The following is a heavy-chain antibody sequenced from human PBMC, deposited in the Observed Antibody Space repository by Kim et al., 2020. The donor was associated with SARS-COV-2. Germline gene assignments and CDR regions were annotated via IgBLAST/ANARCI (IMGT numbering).Heavy chain of an antibody. CDR3: ARDQYYDFWSGPMTVYYYHGMDV. V-gene: IGHV1-46*01. CDR2: INPSGGST. D-gene: IGHD3-3*01. Sequence: ASVKVSCKASGYTFTSYYMHWVRQAPGQGLEWMGIINPSGGSTSYAQKFQGRVTMTRDTSTSTVYMELSSLRSEDTAVYYCARDQYYDFWSGPMTVYYYHGMDVWGQGTTVTVSS. CDR1: GYTFTSYY. J-gene: IGHJ6*02.